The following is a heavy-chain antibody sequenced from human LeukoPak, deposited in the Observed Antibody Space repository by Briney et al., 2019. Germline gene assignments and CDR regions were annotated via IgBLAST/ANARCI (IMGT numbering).Heavy chain of an antibody. D-gene: IGHD2-2*02. CDR1: GFFFNTYW. V-gene: IGHV3-74*01. CDR3: VREGSLRYLFDY. J-gene: IGHJ4*02. CDR2: VNSDGTNT. Sequence: GGSLRVSCAASGFFFNTYWMHWVRQAPGKGLVWVSRVNSDGTNTNYGDSVQGRFTVSRDNAKNTLYLQMNSLRAEDTAVYYCVREGSLRYLFDYWGQGTLVTVSS.